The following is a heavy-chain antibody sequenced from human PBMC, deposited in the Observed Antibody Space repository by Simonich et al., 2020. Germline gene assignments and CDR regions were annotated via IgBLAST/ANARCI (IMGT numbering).Heavy chain of an antibody. V-gene: IGHV4-59*01. CDR2: IYYSWIT. Sequence: QVQLQESGPGLVKPSETLSLTCTVSGGSISSYYWSWIRQPPGKGLEWLGYIYYSWITNYNPARKSRVTISVDTSKNPFSLKLSSVTAADTAVYYCARGGLYFDYWGQGTLVTVSS. CDR1: GGSISSYY. J-gene: IGHJ4*02. D-gene: IGHD2-15*01. CDR3: ARGGLYFDY.